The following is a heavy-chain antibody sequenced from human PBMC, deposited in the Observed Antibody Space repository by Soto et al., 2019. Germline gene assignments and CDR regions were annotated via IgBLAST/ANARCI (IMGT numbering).Heavy chain of an antibody. D-gene: IGHD3-22*01. CDR2: SRDKAQGYST. CDR1: GFTLSDHY. J-gene: IGHJ4*02. CDR3: TRFYYEERGYFVY. V-gene: IGHV3-72*01. Sequence: EVQLVESGGGLVQPGGSLRLSCAGSGFTLSDHYIDWVRQAPGKGLEWVGRSRDKAQGYSTAYAASVKGRFTTSRDDSKGIAYLEIKRLQSDDTGIYYCTRFYYEERGYFVYWGQGTRVAVSS.